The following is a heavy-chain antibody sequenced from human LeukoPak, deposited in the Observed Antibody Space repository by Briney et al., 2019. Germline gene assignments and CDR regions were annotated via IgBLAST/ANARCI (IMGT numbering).Heavy chain of an antibody. Sequence: PGGSLRLSCAASGFTFSSYAMSWVRQAPGKGLEWVSLISGSIGGTYCADSVKGRFIISRDKSKNTLYLQMNSLRAEDTAVYYCAKDQGGSSGWYFDYWGQGTLVTVSS. D-gene: IGHD6-19*01. V-gene: IGHV3-23*01. CDR3: AKDQGGSSGWYFDY. CDR1: GFTFSSYA. J-gene: IGHJ4*02. CDR2: ISGSIGGT.